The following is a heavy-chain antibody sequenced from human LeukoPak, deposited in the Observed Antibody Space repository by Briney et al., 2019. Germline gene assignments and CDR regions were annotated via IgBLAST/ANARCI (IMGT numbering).Heavy chain of an antibody. CDR2: ISGSGVTT. D-gene: IGHD2-8*01. CDR1: GFTFSDYA. J-gene: IGHJ4*02. V-gene: IGHV3-23*01. CDR3: AKPIVLLVYAVDY. Sequence: GSETLFCAASGFTFSDYAMRWVGQVPGKGLEWVSAISGSGVTTYYGDSVKGRFTISRDNSNNPLHLQMNSLKAEDTAIYYCAKPIVLLVYAVDYWGQEPVDTVSS.